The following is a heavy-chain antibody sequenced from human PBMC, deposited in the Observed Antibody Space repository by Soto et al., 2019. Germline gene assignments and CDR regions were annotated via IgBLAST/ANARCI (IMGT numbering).Heavy chain of an antibody. CDR2: ISDYNGNT. D-gene: IGHD3-10*01. J-gene: IGHJ6*02. Sequence: QVQLVQSGVEVKKAGASVKVSCKASGYTFSSYGISWARQAPGQGLEWMGWISDYNGNTNYAQKFLGRFIMPTDTSTRTAYMELRGLGSDNTAVYFCAREGYYSGSGSYSPPRYYGMDVWGQGTTVTVSS. V-gene: IGHV1-18*01. CDR1: GYTFSSYG. CDR3: AREGYYSGSGSYSPPRYYGMDV.